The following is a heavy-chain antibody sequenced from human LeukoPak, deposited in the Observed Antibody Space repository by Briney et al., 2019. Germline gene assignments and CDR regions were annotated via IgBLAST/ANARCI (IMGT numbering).Heavy chain of an antibody. V-gene: IGHV4-38-2*02. CDR1: DYSISSGYY. Sequence: SETLSLTCAVSDYSISSGYYWGWIRQPPGKGLEWIGSIYHSGSTYYNPSLKSRVTISIDTSKNQFSLKLSSVTAADTAVYYCAREILSGSQGDYWGQGTLVTVSS. D-gene: IGHD1-26*01. CDR2: IYHSGST. J-gene: IGHJ4*02. CDR3: AREILSGSQGDY.